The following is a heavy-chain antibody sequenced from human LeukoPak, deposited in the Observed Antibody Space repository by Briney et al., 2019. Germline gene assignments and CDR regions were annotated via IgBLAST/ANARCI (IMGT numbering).Heavy chain of an antibody. V-gene: IGHV4-59*01. J-gene: IGHJ4*02. CDR2: VYYSGST. Sequence: SETLSLTCTVSGGSISTYYWSWIRQPPGKGLEWIGYVYYSGSTNYSPSLKSRVTISVDTSKNQFSLKLNSVTAADTAVYYCAGGYGSGSYPYWGQGTLVTVSS. CDR1: GGSISTYY. CDR3: AGGYGSGSYPY. D-gene: IGHD3-10*01.